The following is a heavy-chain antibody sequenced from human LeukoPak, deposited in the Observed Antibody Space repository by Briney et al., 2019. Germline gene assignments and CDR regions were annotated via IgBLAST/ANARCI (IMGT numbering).Heavy chain of an antibody. CDR2: IYYSGST. D-gene: IGHD3/OR15-3a*01. V-gene: IGHV4-39*01. J-gene: IGHJ4*02. CDR3: ARQTGSGLFILP. CDR1: GGSISSGGYY. Sequence: SETLSLTCSVSGGSISSGGYYWAWIRQPPGKGLEWIGTIYYSGSTYYNPSLKSQVSISIDTSKNQFSLKLTSVTAADTAVYYCARQTGSGLFILPGGQGTLVTVSS.